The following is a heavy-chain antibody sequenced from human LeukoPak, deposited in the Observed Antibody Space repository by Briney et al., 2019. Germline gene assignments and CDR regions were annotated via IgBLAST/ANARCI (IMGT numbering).Heavy chain of an antibody. CDR2: IYHSGST. CDR1: GYSISNDYY. J-gene: IGHJ6*04. Sequence: SETLSLTCAVSGYSISNDYYWGWIRQPPGKGLEWIGSIYHSGSTYYNPSLKRRLTISVDTSKNQFSLKMTSVTAADTAVCYCARDVAAAATRKENYYGLDVWGKGTTVTVSS. V-gene: IGHV4-38-2*02. D-gene: IGHD6-13*01. CDR3: ARDVAAAATRKENYYGLDV.